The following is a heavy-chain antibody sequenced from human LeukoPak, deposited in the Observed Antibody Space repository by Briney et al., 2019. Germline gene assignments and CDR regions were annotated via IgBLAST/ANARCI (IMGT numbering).Heavy chain of an antibody. CDR1: GFTFSIYA. CDR3: ARFNGSGSLDY. D-gene: IGHD3-10*01. V-gene: IGHV3-30*04. CDR2: ISYDGSDK. Sequence: GGSLRLSCAASGFTFSIYAMHWVRQAPGKGVEWVAVISYDGSDKYYADSVKGRFTISRDNSKNTLYLQMNSLRAEDTAVYYCARFNGSGSLDYWGQGTLVTVSS. J-gene: IGHJ4*02.